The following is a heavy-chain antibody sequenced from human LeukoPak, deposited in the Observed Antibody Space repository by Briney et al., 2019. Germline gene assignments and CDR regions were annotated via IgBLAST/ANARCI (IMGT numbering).Heavy chain of an antibody. J-gene: IGHJ4*02. V-gene: IGHV1-69*04. CDR1: GGTFSSYA. CDR3: ARANVYYYDSSGYYEFDY. CDR2: ITPILGIA. D-gene: IGHD3-22*01. Sequence: SVKVSCKASGGTFSSYAISRVRQAPGQGLEWMGRITPILGIANYAQKFQGRVTITADKSTSTAYMELSSLRSEDTAVYYCARANVYYYDSSGYYEFDYWGQGTLVTVSS.